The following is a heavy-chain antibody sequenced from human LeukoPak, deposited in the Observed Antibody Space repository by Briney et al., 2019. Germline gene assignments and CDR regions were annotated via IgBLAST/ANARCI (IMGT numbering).Heavy chain of an antibody. CDR1: GFTFSSVW. V-gene: IGHV3-23*01. CDR3: AKDMRFDWTPYYFDY. D-gene: IGHD3-9*01. CDR2: ISGSGGST. Sequence: GGSLRLSCAASGFTFSSVWMSWVRQAPGKGLEWVSAISGSGGSTYYADSVKGRFTISRDNSKNTLYLQMNSLRAEDTAVYYCAKDMRFDWTPYYFDYWGQGTLVTVSS. J-gene: IGHJ4*02.